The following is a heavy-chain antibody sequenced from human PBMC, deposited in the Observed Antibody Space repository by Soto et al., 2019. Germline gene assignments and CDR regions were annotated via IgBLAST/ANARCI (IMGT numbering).Heavy chain of an antibody. CDR3: AREKEDYDFWSGYQHEFDY. D-gene: IGHD3-3*01. CDR1: GYTFTIYA. J-gene: IGHJ4*02. Sequence: ASVKVSCKASGYTFTIYAMHWVRQAPGQRLEWMGWINAGNGNTKYSQKFQGRVTITRDTSASTAYMELSSLRSEETAVYYCAREKEDYDFWSGYQHEFDYWGQGTLVTVSS. V-gene: IGHV1-3*01. CDR2: INAGNGNT.